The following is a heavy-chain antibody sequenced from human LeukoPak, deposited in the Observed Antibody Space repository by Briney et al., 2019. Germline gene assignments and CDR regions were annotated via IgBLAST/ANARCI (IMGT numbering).Heavy chain of an antibody. CDR1: GDSMSGYC. CDR3: ARVHIVTGTYFDS. D-gene: IGHD3-10*01. J-gene: IGHJ4*02. CDR2: IYTSYFT. Sequence: SETLSLTCTISGDSMSGYCWSWLRQPAGKEWEWIGGIYTSYFTEYNLSLDGRVTMSIDTSKNQFSLMLDSVTAADTAIYYCARVHIVTGTYFDSWGQGALVTVSS. V-gene: IGHV4-4*07.